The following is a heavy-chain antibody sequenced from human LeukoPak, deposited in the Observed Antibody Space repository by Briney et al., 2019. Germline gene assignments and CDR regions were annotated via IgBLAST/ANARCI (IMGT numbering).Heavy chain of an antibody. D-gene: IGHD7-27*01. CDR3: ARDLAWGAFDY. V-gene: IGHV3-23*01. Sequence: GGSLRMSCVASGFSFSYHGMNWVRLAPGPWLAWVSGVSPPGGGTYYADSVKGRFTFSRDDSRNTLSLQMNSLRVEDTAVYYCARDLAWGAFDYWGQGILVAVSS. J-gene: IGHJ4*02. CDR1: GFSFSYHG. CDR2: VSPPGGGT.